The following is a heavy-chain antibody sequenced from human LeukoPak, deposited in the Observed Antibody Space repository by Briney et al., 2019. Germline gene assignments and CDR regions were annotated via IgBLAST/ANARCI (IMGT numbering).Heavy chain of an antibody. CDR2: IIPIFVTA. V-gene: IGHV1-69*05. CDR3: ARSDYGDFKEFDY. J-gene: IGHJ4*02. D-gene: IGHD4-17*01. Sequence: SVKVSGKASGGTFSSYAISWVRQAPGQGLEWMGRIIPIFVTANYAQKFQGRVTITTDESTSTAYMELSSLRSEDTAVYYCARSDYGDFKEFDYWGQGTLVTVSS. CDR1: GGTFSSYA.